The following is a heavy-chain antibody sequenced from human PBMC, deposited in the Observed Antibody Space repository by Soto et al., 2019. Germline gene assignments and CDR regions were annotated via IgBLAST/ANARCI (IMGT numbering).Heavy chain of an antibody. V-gene: IGHV1-69*13. CDR1: GGTFSSYA. CDR2: IIPIFGTA. D-gene: IGHD1-26*01. Sequence: SVKVSCKASGGTFSSYAISWVRQAPGQGLEWMGGIIPIFGTANYAQKFQGRVTITADESTSTAYMELSSLRSEDTAVYYCARTSTLLTRPYYFDYWGQGTLVTVS. J-gene: IGHJ4*02. CDR3: ARTSTLLTRPYYFDY.